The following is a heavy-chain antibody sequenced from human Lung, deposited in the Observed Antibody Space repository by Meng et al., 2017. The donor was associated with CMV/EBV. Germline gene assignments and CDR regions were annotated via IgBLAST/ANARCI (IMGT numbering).Heavy chain of an antibody. V-gene: IGHV3-9*01. J-gene: IGHJ4*02. CDR1: GFTFGDYD. Sequence: SLRLXXAASGFTFGDYDMHWVRQVPGKGLEWVSGITYKSGSTGYADSVKGRFTISRDNARNSLYLEMNNLREEDTALYYCAKEFQSASHYYFDYWGRGXLVTVSS. CDR3: AKEFQSASHYYFDY. D-gene: IGHD3-10*01. CDR2: ITYKSGST.